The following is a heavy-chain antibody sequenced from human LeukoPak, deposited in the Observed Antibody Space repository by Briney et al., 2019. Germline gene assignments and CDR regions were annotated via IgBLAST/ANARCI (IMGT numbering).Heavy chain of an antibody. Sequence: ASVKVSCKPSGYPFTGYYIHWVRQAPGQGLEWMGWISPNSVDGDYAQKFQGRVTVTRDTSISTAYMELSSLRSDDTAVYYCARSQYRLPFDYWGQGTLVTVSS. CDR1: GYPFTGYY. CDR2: ISPNSVDG. V-gene: IGHV1-2*02. J-gene: IGHJ4*02. D-gene: IGHD2-2*01. CDR3: ARSQYRLPFDY.